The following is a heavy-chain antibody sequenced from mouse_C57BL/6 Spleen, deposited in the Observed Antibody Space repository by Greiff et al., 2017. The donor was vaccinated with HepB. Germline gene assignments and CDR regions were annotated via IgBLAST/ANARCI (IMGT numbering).Heavy chain of an antibody. D-gene: IGHD1-1*01. CDR3: AKSYEGFAY. Sequence: EVKLQESGGGLVKPGGSLKLSCAASGFTFSSYAMSWVRQTPEKRLEWVATISDGGSYTYYPDNVKGRFTISRDNAKNNLYLQMSHLKSEDTAMYYCAKSYEGFAYWGQGTLVTVSA. CDR1: GFTFSSYA. V-gene: IGHV5-4*03. J-gene: IGHJ3*01. CDR2: ISDGGSYT.